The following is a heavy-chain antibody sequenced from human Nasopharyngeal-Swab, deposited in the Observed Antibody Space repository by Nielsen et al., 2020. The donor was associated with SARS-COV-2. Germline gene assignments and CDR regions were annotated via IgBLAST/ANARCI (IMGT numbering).Heavy chain of an antibody. V-gene: IGHV4-31*03. D-gene: IGHD3-10*01. J-gene: IGHJ4*02. CDR3: ARVGFDGSGNHGFVYFDY. CDR1: GGSISSGGYY. Sequence: SETLSLTCTVSGGSISSGGYYWSWIRQHPGKGLEWIGYIYYSGSTYYNPSLKSRVTISVDTSKNQFSLKLSSVTAADTAVYYCARVGFDGSGNHGFVYFDYWGQGTLVTVSS. CDR2: IYYSGST.